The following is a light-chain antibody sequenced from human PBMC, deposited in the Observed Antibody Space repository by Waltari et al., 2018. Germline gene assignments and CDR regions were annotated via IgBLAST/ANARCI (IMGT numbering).Light chain of an antibody. J-gene: IGLJ2*01. CDR2: DVN. V-gene: IGLV2-14*03. Sequence: SALTQPASVSGSPGQSITIPCSGRTIDMGPYNNLSWYQQHPGKAPKLIIFDVNRRPSGVSNRFSGSKSGLTASLTISGLQAEDEAEYYCSSYTGSSALVVFGGGTKLSVL. CDR3: SSYTGSSALVV. CDR1: TIDMGPYNN.